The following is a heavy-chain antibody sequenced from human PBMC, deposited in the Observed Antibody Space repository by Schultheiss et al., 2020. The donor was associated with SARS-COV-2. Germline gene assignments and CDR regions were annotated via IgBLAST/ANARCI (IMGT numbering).Heavy chain of an antibody. CDR2: IYYSGNT. CDR1: GGSINNGDYF. D-gene: IGHD3-22*01. V-gene: IGHV4-30-4*01. J-gene: IGHJ4*02. Sequence: SETLSLTCTVSGGSINNGDYFWSWIRQPPGKALEWIGYIYYSGNTYYNPSLRSRISMSVDTSKNQFSLRMTSVTAADTAVYYCARGATGAPYYYDSSGYYFDYWGQGTLVTVSS. CDR3: ARGATGAPYYYDSSGYYFDY.